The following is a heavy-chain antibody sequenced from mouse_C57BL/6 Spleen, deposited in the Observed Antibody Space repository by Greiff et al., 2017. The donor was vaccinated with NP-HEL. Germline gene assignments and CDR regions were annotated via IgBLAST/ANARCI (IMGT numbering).Heavy chain of an antibody. V-gene: IGHV5-9*01. CDR3: ARHGNIYFDV. D-gene: IGHD2-1*01. CDR1: GFTFSSYT. J-gene: IGHJ1*03. Sequence: EVKLMESGGGLVKPGGSLKLSCAASGFTFSSYTVSWVRQTPEKRLEWVATISGGGDNTYYPDSVKGRFTISRDNAKNTLYLQMSSLRSEDTALYYCARHGNIYFDVWGTGTTVTVSS. CDR2: ISGGGDNT.